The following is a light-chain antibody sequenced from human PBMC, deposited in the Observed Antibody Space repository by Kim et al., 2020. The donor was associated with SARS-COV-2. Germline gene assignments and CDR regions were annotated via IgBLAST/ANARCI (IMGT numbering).Light chain of an antibody. CDR1: QDISSF. Sequence: DIQLTQSPSFLSASVGDRVTITCRASQDISSFLAWYQQKPGKAPKPLIYAASTFHSGVPSRFGGSGSGTEFTLTISSLQPEDFATYYCQQLNSYPLTFGGGTKVDIK. J-gene: IGKJ4*01. V-gene: IGKV1-9*01. CDR2: AAS. CDR3: QQLNSYPLT.